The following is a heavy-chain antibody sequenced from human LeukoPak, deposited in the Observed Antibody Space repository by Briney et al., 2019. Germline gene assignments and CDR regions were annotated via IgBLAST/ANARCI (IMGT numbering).Heavy chain of an antibody. J-gene: IGHJ4*02. D-gene: IGHD1-26*01. CDR2: MNPNSGNT. CDR1: GYTFTSYD. CDR3: ARARRLGGSYYYFDY. Sequence: ASVKVSCKASGYTFTSYDINWVRQAPGQGLEWMGWMNPNSGNTGYAQKFQGRVTTTRNTSISTAYMELSSLRSEDTAVYYCARARRLGGSYYYFDYWGQGTLVTVSS. V-gene: IGHV1-8*01.